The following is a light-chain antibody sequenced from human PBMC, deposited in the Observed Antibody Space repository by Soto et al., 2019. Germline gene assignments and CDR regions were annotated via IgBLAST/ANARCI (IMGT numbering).Light chain of an antibody. V-gene: IGLV2-11*01. CDR3: CSYAGSKTLYV. CDR1: SRDVGGYNS. J-gene: IGLJ1*01. Sequence: QSVLTQPRSVSGSPGQAVTISCTGTSRDVGGYNSVSWYRQKPGKAPDLIIYDVGQRPSGVPDRFSGSKSGNSASLTISGLQTEDEAYYYCCSYAGSKTLYVFXSGTKVTVL. CDR2: DVG.